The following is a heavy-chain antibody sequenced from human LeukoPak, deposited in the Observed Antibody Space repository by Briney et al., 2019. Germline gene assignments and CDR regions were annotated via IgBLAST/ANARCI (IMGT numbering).Heavy chain of an antibody. D-gene: IGHD1-26*01. CDR2: IRYDGSNK. Sequence: GGSLRLSCAASGFTFSSYGIHWVRQAPGKGLEWVAFIRYDGSNKYYADSVKSRFTISRDNSKNTLYLQMNSLRAEDTAVYYCAKDRSGSSRDLDYWGQGTLVTVSS. J-gene: IGHJ4*02. V-gene: IGHV3-30*02. CDR1: GFTFSSYG. CDR3: AKDRSGSSRDLDY.